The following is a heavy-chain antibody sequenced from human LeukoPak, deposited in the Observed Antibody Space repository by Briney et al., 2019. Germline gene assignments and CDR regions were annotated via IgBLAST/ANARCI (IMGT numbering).Heavy chain of an antibody. CDR1: GYTFTDYY. Sequence: ASVKISCKASGYTFTDYYMHWVQQAPGKGLGWMGLVDPEDGETIYAEKFQGRVTITADTSTDTAYMELSSLRSEDTAVYYCATRGGTYYYGMDVWGQGTTVTVSS. CDR2: VDPEDGET. V-gene: IGHV1-69-2*01. CDR3: ATRGGTYYYGMDV. D-gene: IGHD3-10*01. J-gene: IGHJ6*02.